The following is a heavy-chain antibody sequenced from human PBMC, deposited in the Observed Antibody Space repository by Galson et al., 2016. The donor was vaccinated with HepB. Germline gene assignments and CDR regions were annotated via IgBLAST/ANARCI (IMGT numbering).Heavy chain of an antibody. V-gene: IGHV3-30*03. CDR3: ALYYYDSSGFVEYFQH. CDR2: ISHDGSNK. CDR1: GFTFSNYG. J-gene: IGHJ1*01. D-gene: IGHD3-22*01. Sequence: SLRLSCAASGFTFSNYGMHWVRQAPGKGLEWVAVISHDGSNKYYGDSVKGRFTISRDNAKNSLYLQMNSLRAEDTAVYYCALYYYDSSGFVEYFQHWGQGTRVTVSS.